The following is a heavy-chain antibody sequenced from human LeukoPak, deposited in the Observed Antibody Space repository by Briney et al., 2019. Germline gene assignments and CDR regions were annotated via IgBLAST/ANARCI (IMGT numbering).Heavy chain of an antibody. CDR1: GFTFSTYA. V-gene: IGHV4-39*01. CDR2: ISYSGST. D-gene: IGHD1-26*01. CDR3: ARGSRRLADFHY. J-gene: IGHJ4*02. Sequence: GSLRLSCAASGFTFSTYAMSWVRRAPGKGLGWIGTISYSGSTYYNPSLQSRVTISVDTSKNQFSLELSSVTAADTAVYYCARGSRRLADFHYWGQGTLVTVSS.